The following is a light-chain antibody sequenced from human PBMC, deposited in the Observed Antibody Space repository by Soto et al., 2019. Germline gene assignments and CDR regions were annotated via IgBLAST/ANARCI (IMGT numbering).Light chain of an antibody. Sequence: EMVFTQSPSTLSLSQGERATLSCRASQSVSSSYLAWYQQKPGQVPRLLMYAASSRATGIPDRFSGSGSGTDFTLTISRLEAEDFAVYYCQQSSSSPITFGQGTRLEIK. V-gene: IGKV3-20*01. CDR2: AAS. CDR3: QQSSSSPIT. CDR1: QSVSSSY. J-gene: IGKJ5*01.